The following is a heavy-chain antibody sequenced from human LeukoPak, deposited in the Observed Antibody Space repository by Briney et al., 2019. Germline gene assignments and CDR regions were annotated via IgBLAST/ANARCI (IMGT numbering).Heavy chain of an antibody. CDR3: ARAILLWFGESPGMDV. D-gene: IGHD3-10*01. J-gene: IGHJ6*02. CDR1: GFTFSSYS. Sequence: PGGSLRLSCAASGFTFSSYSMNWVRQAPGKGLEWVSYISSSSSTIYYADSVKGRFTISGDNAKNSLYLQMNSLRAEDTAVYYCARAILLWFGESPGMDVWGQGTTVTVSS. V-gene: IGHV3-48*01. CDR2: ISSSSSTI.